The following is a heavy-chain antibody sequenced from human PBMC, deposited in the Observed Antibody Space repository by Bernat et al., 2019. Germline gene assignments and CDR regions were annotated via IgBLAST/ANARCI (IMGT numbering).Heavy chain of an antibody. V-gene: IGHV3-33*01. CDR1: GFTFSSYG. CDR2: IWYDGSNK. D-gene: IGHD3-10*01. J-gene: IGHJ4*02. CDR3: AREREGLGFGTFDY. Sequence: QVQLVESGGGVVQPGRSLRLSCAASGFTFSSYGMHWVRQAPGKGLEWVAVIWYDGSNKYYADSVKGRFTISRDNSKNTLYLQMNSLRAEDTAVYYCAREREGLGFGTFDYWGQGTLVTVSS.